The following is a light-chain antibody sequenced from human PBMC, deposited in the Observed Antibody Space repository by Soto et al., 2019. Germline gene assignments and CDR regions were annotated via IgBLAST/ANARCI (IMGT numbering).Light chain of an antibody. CDR3: QVWDSSSDHPV. CDR2: DDS. CDR1: NIGSKS. Sequence: SYELTQPPSVSVAPGQTARITCWGNNIGSKSVHWYQQKPGQAPVLVVYDDSDRPSGIAERFSGSNSGNTATLTISRVEAGDEADYYCQVWDSSSDHPVFGGGTKLTVL. V-gene: IGLV3-21*02. J-gene: IGLJ3*02.